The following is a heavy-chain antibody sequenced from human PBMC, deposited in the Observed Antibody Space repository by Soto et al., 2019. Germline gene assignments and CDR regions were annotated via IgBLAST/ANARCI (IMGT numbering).Heavy chain of an antibody. Sequence: PSDTLSLTFAVSGCAISSGGYSWSWILQPPGKGLEWIGYIYYSGSTYYNPSLKSRVTISVDTSKNQFSLKLSSVTAADTAVYYCARGPGNPWGQGTLVAAPQ. CDR2: IYYSGST. V-gene: IGHV4-31*11. CDR3: ARGPGNP. J-gene: IGHJ5*02. CDR1: GCAISSGGYS.